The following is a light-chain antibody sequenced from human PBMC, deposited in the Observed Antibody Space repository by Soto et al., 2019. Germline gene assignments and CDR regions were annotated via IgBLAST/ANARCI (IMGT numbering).Light chain of an antibody. Sequence: QSVLTQPPSASGSPGQSVTISCTGTSSDIGDYNYVSWYQQHPGKAPKLMIYEVSKRPSGVPDRFSASKSGYTASLTVSGLQAEDEADYYCSSYAGSNNVVFGGGTKVTVL. CDR1: SSDIGDYNY. V-gene: IGLV2-8*01. J-gene: IGLJ2*01. CDR2: EVS. CDR3: SSYAGSNNVV.